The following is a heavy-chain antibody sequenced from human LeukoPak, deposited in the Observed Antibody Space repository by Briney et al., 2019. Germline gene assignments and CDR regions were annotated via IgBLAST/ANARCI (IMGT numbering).Heavy chain of an antibody. Sequence: SETLSLTCTVSGGSMTGYHWTWIRQHPGKGLEWIGYIYYSGSTYYNPSLKSRVTISVDTSKNQFSLKLSSVTAADTAVYYCARERVVPNWFDPWGQGTRVTVSS. CDR2: IYYSGST. CDR1: GGSMTGYH. V-gene: IGHV4-31*03. CDR3: ARERVVPNWFDP. J-gene: IGHJ5*02. D-gene: IGHD2-2*01.